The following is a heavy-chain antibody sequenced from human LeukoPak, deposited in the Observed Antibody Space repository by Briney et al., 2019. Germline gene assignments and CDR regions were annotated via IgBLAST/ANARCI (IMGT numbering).Heavy chain of an antibody. Sequence: ASVKVSCKASGYTFTGYYMHWVRQAPGQGLEWMGWINPNSGGTNYAQKFQGRVTMTRDTSISTAHMELSGLRSDDTAVYYCARGAAVAGTLGGYWGQGTLVTVSS. CDR1: GYTFTGYY. D-gene: IGHD6-19*01. CDR2: INPNSGGT. CDR3: ARGAAVAGTLGGY. V-gene: IGHV1-2*02. J-gene: IGHJ4*02.